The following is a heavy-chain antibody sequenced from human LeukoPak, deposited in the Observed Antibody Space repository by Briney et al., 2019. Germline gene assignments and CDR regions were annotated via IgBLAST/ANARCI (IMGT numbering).Heavy chain of an antibody. CDR3: ALVVVRYYFDY. V-gene: IGHV3-23*01. J-gene: IGHJ4*02. Sequence: VGSLRLSCAASGFTFSSYAMSWVRQAPGKGLEWVSAISGSGGSTYYADSVKGRFTISRDNSKNTLYLQMNSLRAEDTAVYYCALVVVRYYFDYWGQGALVTVSS. D-gene: IGHD2-2*01. CDR1: GFTFSSYA. CDR2: ISGSGGST.